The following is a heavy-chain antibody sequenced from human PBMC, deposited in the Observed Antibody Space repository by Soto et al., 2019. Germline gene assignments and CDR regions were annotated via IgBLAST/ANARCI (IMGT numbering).Heavy chain of an antibody. CDR2: IRGSGGKT. Sequence: EVQLLESGGGLVQPGGSLRLSCAASGFMFSTYGMSWVRQAPGKGLDWVSGIRGSGGKTYYADSVKGRFTISRDNSRSMMYLQMDSLRAEDTAVYYCAKDRRCTGETCSVSNDYWGQGTLVTVSS. J-gene: IGHJ4*02. D-gene: IGHD2-8*02. CDR1: GFMFSTYG. V-gene: IGHV3-23*01. CDR3: AKDRRCTGETCSVSNDY.